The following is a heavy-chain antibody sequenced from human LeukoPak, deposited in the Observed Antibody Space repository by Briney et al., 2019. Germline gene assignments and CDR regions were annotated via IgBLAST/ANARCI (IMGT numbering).Heavy chain of an antibody. J-gene: IGHJ6*02. CDR2: IHPSDSDT. Sequence: GESLKISCKGSGYSFTSYWIGWVRQMPGRGLEWMGIIHPSDSDTRYSPSFEGQVTISADKSIITAYLQWSSLKASDTAIYYCARLMTLVRGGLKRLPRSCGMDVWGQGTTVTVS. CDR3: ARLMTLVRGGLKRLPRSCGMDV. V-gene: IGHV5-51*01. D-gene: IGHD3-10*01. CDR1: GYSFTSYW.